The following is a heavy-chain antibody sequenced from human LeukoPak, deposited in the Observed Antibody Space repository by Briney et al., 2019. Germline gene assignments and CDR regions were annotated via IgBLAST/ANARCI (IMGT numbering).Heavy chain of an antibody. CDR1: GFTFASHA. CDR2: IYPGDSDT. Sequence: GGSLRLSCVASGFTFASHAVSWVRQAPGKGLEWMGIIYPGDSDTRYSPSFQGQVTISADKSISTAYLQWSSLKASDTAMYYCARKYGSGSYSFFDYWGQGTLVTVSS. CDR3: ARKYGSGSYSFFDY. J-gene: IGHJ4*02. V-gene: IGHV5-51*01. D-gene: IGHD3-10*01.